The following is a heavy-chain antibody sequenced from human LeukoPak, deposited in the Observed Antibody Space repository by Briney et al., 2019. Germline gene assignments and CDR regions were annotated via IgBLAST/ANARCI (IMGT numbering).Heavy chain of an antibody. CDR3: TTDPKSPQLLWFGELYLVDI. CDR1: GFTFSNAW. CDR2: IKSKTDGGTT. Sequence: GGSLRLSCAASGFTFSNAWMSWVRQAPGKGLEWVGRIKSKTDGGTTDYAAPVKGRFTISRDDSKNTLYLQMNSLKTEDTAVYYCTTDPKSPQLLWFGELYLVDIWGQGTMVTVSS. J-gene: IGHJ3*02. D-gene: IGHD3-10*01. V-gene: IGHV3-15*01.